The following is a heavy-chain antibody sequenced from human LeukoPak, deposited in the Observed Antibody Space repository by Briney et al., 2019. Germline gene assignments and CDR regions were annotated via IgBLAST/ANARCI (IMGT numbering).Heavy chain of an antibody. CDR3: VRGGGSSAYYYYFDY. V-gene: IGHV3-74*03. J-gene: IGHJ4*02. D-gene: IGHD6-19*01. Sequence: GGSLRLSCAASGLTFSRYGMHWVRHSAGKGLMWVSGISADGSRITYADSVKGRFTITRDNARSTLFLQMDSLRDEDAAVYYCVRGGGSSAYYYYFDYWGQGSLVTVSP. CDR2: ISADGSRI. CDR1: GLTFSRYG.